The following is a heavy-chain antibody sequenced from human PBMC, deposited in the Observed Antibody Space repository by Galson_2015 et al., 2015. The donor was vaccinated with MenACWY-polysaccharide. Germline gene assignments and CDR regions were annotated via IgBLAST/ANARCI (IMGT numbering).Heavy chain of an antibody. V-gene: IGHV3-23*01. J-gene: IGHJ4*02. Sequence: SLRLSCAASGLTFSNCAMSWVRQAPGRGLEWVSGISGSGDSTYYADAVKGRLTISRDNSKNTVYLQMDSLRAEDTALYYCAKAYIAVMEDAAYDCWGQGALVTVSS. CDR1: GLTFSNCA. D-gene: IGHD2-15*01. CDR3: AKAYIAVMEDAAYDC. CDR2: ISGSGDST.